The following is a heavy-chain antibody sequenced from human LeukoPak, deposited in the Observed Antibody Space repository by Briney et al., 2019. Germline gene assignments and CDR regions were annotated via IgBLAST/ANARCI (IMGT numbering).Heavy chain of an antibody. CDR1: GFTFSTYG. D-gene: IGHD3-22*01. CDR3: ARDRASGYYYSFDY. CDR2: IWFDGSNK. V-gene: IGHV3-33*01. J-gene: IGHJ4*02. Sequence: HPGGSLILSCAASGFTFSTYGMHWVRQAPGKGLEWVAVIWFDGSNKYYVDSVKGRFTISRDNSKNTLYLQMNSLRAEDTAVYFCARDRASGYYYSFDYWGQGTLVTVSS.